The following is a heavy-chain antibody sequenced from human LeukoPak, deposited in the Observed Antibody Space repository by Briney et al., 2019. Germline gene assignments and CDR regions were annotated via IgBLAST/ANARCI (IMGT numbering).Heavy chain of an antibody. CDR2: INPNSGGT. V-gene: IGHV1-2*02. Sequence: ASVKVSCKASGYTFTGYYMHGVRHAPGQGREWMGWINPNSGGTNYAQKLQGRVTMTRDTSISTAYMELSRLRSDDTGVYDCARVGEYCSSTSCHDYWGQGTLVTVSS. CDR1: GYTFTGYY. D-gene: IGHD2-2*01. J-gene: IGHJ4*02. CDR3: ARVGEYCSSTSCHDY.